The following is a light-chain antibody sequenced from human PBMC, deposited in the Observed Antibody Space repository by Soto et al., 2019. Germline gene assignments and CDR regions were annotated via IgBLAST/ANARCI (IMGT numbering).Light chain of an antibody. J-gene: IGKJ5*01. CDR1: QSISSY. CDR2: AAS. Sequence: DIQMTQSPSPLSASVGDTVTITCRASQSISSYLNWYQQKPGKAPKLLIYAASSLQSGVPSRFSGSGSGTDFTLTISSLQPEDFATYYCQQSYSTLITFGQGTRLEV. V-gene: IGKV1-39*01. CDR3: QQSYSTLIT.